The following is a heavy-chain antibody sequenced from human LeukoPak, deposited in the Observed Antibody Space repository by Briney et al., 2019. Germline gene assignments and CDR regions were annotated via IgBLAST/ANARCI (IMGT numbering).Heavy chain of an antibody. CDR3: ARDPHSGNYEIDY. Sequence: ASVKVSCKASGYRLTSYYMHWVRQAPGQGLEWMGIINPTGDTTNFAQKFQGRVTITRDTSASTAYMELSSLRSEDTAVYYCARDPHSGNYEIDYWGQGTLVTVSS. D-gene: IGHD1-26*01. V-gene: IGHV1-46*01. CDR1: GYRLTSYY. J-gene: IGHJ4*02. CDR2: INPTGDTT.